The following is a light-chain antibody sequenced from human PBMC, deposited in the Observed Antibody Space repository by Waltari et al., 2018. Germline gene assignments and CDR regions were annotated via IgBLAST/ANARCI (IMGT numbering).Light chain of an antibody. J-gene: IGLJ2*01. CDR2: EGS. CDR3: CSYAGSSTFDVV. V-gene: IGLV2-23*03. CDR1: SSDGGRYNI. Sequence: QSALTQPASVSGSPGQSITISCTGTSSDGGRYNIVSWYQQHPGKSPKLMIYEGSKRPSGVSNRFSGSKSGNTASLTISGLQAEDEADYYCCSYAGSSTFDVVFGGGTKLTVL.